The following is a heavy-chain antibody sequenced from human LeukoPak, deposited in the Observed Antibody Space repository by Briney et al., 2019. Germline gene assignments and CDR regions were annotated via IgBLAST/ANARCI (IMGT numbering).Heavy chain of an antibody. V-gene: IGHV3-74*01. J-gene: IGHJ4*02. CDR1: GFTFSSYW. CDR2: INSDGSST. D-gene: IGHD3-10*01. CDR3: ARGDYYGSGSLDY. Sequence: GGSLRLSCVASGFTFSSYWMHWVRQAPGKGLVWVSRINSDGSSTTYADSVKGRFTISRDNAKNTLYLQMNSLRAEDTAVYYCARGDYYGSGSLDYWGQGTLVTVSS.